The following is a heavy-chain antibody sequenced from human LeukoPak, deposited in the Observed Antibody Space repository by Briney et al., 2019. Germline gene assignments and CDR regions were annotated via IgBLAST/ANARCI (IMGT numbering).Heavy chain of an antibody. J-gene: IGHJ6*03. D-gene: IGHD6-13*01. CDR3: ARAAAGTSGNYYYYYMDV. V-gene: IGHV4-59*08. CDR1: GGSLSNYY. CDR2: MYYRGRS. Sequence: SETLSLTCTVSGGSLSNYYWSWIRQPPGKGLEWIGYMYYRGRSNYNPSLKSRVTILVDTSKNQFSLRLTSVTAADTAVYYCARAAAGTSGNYYYYYMDVWGKGTTVTISS.